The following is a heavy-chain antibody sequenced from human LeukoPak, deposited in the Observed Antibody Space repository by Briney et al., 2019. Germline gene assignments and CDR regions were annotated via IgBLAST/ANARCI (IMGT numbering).Heavy chain of an antibody. V-gene: IGHV1-18*01. CDR1: GYTFTSYG. J-gene: IGHJ6*03. Sequence: GASVKVSCKASGYTFTSYGISWVRQAPGQGLEWMGWISAYNGNTNYAQKLQGRVTMTTDTSTSTAYMELRSLRSDDTAVYYCARDVTPYYDFWSGYLTSGGPYYYYYMDVWGKGTTVTVSS. CDR2: ISAYNGNT. CDR3: ARDVTPYYDFWSGYLTSGGPYYYYYMDV. D-gene: IGHD3-3*01.